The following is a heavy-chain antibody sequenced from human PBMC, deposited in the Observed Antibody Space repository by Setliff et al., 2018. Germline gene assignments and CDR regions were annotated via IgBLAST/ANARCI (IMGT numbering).Heavy chain of an antibody. CDR2: VYYSGSI. J-gene: IGHJ3*01. D-gene: IGHD5-12*01. Sequence: NPSETLSLTCAVYGGSFSGYYWGWFRQPPGMRPEWIGTVYYSGSIYYNPSLKSRVTLFVDTPKDQFSLRLTSMTAADTAVYYCARQVEMATIAFDVWGQGTMVTVSS. CDR1: GGSFSGYY. CDR3: ARQVEMATIAFDV. V-gene: IGHV4-34*01.